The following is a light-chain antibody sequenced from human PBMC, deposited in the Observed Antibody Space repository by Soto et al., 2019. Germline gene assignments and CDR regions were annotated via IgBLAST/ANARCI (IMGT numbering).Light chain of an antibody. Sequence: EIVMTQSPATLSVSPGERATISCRASQSVSSNLAWYQQKPGQAPRLLIYGASTRATGIPARFSGSGSGTEFTLTISSLQSEDFAVYYWQQYNNWPPLTFGQGTKV. CDR1: QSVSSN. CDR3: QQYNNWPPLT. V-gene: IGKV3-15*01. J-gene: IGKJ1*01. CDR2: GAS.